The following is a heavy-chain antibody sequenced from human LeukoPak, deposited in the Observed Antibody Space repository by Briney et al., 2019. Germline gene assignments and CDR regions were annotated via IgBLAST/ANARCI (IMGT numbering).Heavy chain of an antibody. CDR2: MNPNSGNT. J-gene: IGHJ5*02. V-gene: IGHV1-8*01. CDR1: GYTFTSYD. CDR3: ARVAAAGTGLWLDP. Sequence: GASVKVSCKASGYTFTSYDINWVRQATGQGLEWMGWMNPNSGNTGYAQKFQGRVTMTRNTSISTAYMELSSLRSEDTAVYYCARVAAAGTGLWLDPWGQGTLVTVSS. D-gene: IGHD6-13*01.